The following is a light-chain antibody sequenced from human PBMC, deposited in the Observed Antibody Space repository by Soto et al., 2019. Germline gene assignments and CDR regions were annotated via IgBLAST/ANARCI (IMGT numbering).Light chain of an antibody. CDR3: SSYTTTNTLV. CDR2: DVS. CDR1: SSDVGGYNY. Sequence: QSVLTQPASVSGSPGQSITISCTGSSSDVGGYNYVSWYQQHPGKVPKLMIYDVSHRPSGVSNRFSGSKSSNTASLTISGLQAEDEADYYCSSYTTTNTLVFGGGTKLTVL. J-gene: IGLJ2*01. V-gene: IGLV2-14*01.